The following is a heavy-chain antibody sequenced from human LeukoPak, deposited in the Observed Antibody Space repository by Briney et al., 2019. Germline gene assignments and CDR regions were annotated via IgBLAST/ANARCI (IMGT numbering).Heavy chain of an antibody. CDR1: GFTFSNAW. V-gene: IGHV3-15*01. CDR2: IKSKTDGGTT. J-gene: IGHJ4*02. Sequence: GGSLRLSCAASGFTFSNAWMSWVRQAPGKGLEWVGRIKSKTDGGTTDYAAPVKGRFTISRDDSKNTQYLQLNSLKTEDTAVYYCTRFLIQVGATYHYWGQGTLVTVSS. CDR3: TRFLIQVGATYHY. D-gene: IGHD1-26*01.